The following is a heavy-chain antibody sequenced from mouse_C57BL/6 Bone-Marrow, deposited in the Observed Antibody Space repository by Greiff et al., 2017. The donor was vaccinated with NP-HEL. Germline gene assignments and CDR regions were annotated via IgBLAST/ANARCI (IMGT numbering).Heavy chain of an antibody. Sequence: QVQLKQPGAELVKPGASVKMSCKASGYTFTSYWITWVKQRPGQGLEWIGDIYPGSGSTNYNEKFKSKATLTVDTSSSTAYMQLSSLTSEDSAVYYCARRLMISSYYFDYWGQGTTLTVSS. V-gene: IGHV1-55*01. CDR3: ARRLMISSYYFDY. CDR1: GYTFTSYW. CDR2: IYPGSGST. D-gene: IGHD1-1*01. J-gene: IGHJ2*01.